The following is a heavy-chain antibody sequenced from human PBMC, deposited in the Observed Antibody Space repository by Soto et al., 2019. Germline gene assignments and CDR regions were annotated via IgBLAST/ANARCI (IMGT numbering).Heavy chain of an antibody. J-gene: IGHJ5*02. CDR3: TRDSHGWFDP. V-gene: IGHV6-1*01. CDR2: TNYKSKSYN. CDR1: GDSVSSHSAA. Sequence: SETLSLTCANSGDSVSSHSAAWNCIRQSPSRSIGELGRTNYKSKSYNDYAVSVKSRTTITPDTSKNQFSLQLNSVNPEDTAVYYCTRDSHGWFDPWGQGTLVTVSS.